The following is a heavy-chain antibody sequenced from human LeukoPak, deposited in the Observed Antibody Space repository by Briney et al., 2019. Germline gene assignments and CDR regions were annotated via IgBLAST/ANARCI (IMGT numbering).Heavy chain of an antibody. J-gene: IGHJ4*02. V-gene: IGHV4-59*01. CDR3: ARDLTGPYSSGWWPLEY. CDR2: IYYSGST. Sequence: SETLSLTCTVSGGSLSSYYWSWIRQPPGKGLKWIGYIYYSGSTNYNPSLKSRVTISVDTSKNQFSLKLSSVTAADTAVYYCARDLTGPYSSGWWPLEYWGQGTLVTVSS. CDR1: GGSLSSYY. D-gene: IGHD6-19*01.